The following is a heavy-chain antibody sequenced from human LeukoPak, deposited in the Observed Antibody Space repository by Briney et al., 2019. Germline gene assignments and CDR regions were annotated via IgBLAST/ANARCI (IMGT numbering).Heavy chain of an antibody. CDR3: ASGFDSRFFDK. Sequence: QSGGSLRLSCAASGFTFSSYSMNWVRQAPGKGLEWVSYISSSSSTIYYADSVKGRFTISRDNAKNSLYLQMNSLRAEDTAVYYRASGFDSRFFDKWGQGTLVTVSS. CDR1: GFTFSSYS. J-gene: IGHJ4*02. V-gene: IGHV3-48*04. D-gene: IGHD3-22*01. CDR2: ISSSSSTI.